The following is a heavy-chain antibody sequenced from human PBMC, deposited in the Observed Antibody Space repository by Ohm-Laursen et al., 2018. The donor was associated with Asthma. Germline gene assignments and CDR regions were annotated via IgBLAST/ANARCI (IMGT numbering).Heavy chain of an antibody. Sequence: ASVKVSCKSSGYKFTSHYMHWVRQAPGQGLEWMGIINPRDGTTTYAQKFQGRVTMTRDTSTTTVYMELSSLRSEDTAVYYCARVGRGITMLQGVPVDYYYGMDVWGQGTTVSVSS. D-gene: IGHD3-10*01. V-gene: IGHV1-46*03. CDR1: GYKFTSHY. CDR3: ARVGRGITMLQGVPVDYYYGMDV. CDR2: INPRDGTT. J-gene: IGHJ6*02.